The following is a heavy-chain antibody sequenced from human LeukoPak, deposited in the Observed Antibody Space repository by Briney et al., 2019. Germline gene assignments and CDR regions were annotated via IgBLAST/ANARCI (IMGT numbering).Heavy chain of an antibody. CDR2: ISYDGSNK. J-gene: IGHJ4*02. Sequence: GGSLRLSCAASGFTFSSYGMHWVRQAPGKGLEWVAVISYDGSNKYYADSVKGRFTISRDNSKNTLYLQMNSLRAEDTAVYYCANDRALLTNWGQGTLVTVSS. CDR3: ANDRALLTN. D-gene: IGHD2-15*01. CDR1: GFTFSSYG. V-gene: IGHV3-30*18.